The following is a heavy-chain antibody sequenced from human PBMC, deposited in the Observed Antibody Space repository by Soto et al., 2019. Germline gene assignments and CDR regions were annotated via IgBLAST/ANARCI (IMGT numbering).Heavy chain of an antibody. CDR3: ATGFLERQNDYIWGSYRLEAAIDAFDI. V-gene: IGHV3-30*03. Sequence: GGSLRLSCAASGFTFSSYGMHWVRQAPGKGLEWVAVISYDGSNKYYADSVRGRFTISRDNSKNTLYLQMNSLRSEDTAVYYCATGFLERQNDYIWGSYRLEAAIDAFDIWGQGTMVTV. J-gene: IGHJ3*02. D-gene: IGHD3-16*02. CDR2: ISYDGSNK. CDR1: GFTFSSYG.